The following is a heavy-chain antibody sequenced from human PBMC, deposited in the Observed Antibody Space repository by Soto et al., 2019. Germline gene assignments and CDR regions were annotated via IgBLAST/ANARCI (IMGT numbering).Heavy chain of an antibody. CDR3: ARGLEGFTSGWYPTGDS. CDR1: GFTVNSNH. J-gene: IGHJ4*02. CDR2: IYSGGGT. Sequence: GGSLRLSCAASGFTVNSNHMSWVRQAPGKGLEWVSVIYSGGGTYYADSVKGRFTISRANSKNTLYLQMSSLRYEDTGVYYCARGLEGFTSGWYPTGDSWGQGTLVTVSS. D-gene: IGHD6-19*01. V-gene: IGHV3-66*01.